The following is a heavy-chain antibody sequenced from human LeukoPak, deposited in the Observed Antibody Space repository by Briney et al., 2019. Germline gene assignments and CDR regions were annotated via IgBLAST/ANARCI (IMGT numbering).Heavy chain of an antibody. CDR2: TVSEIDGGTT. J-gene: IGHJ6*02. Sequence: GGSLRLSCAASGFTFNYAWMSWVRQVPGKGLEWVGQTVSEIDGGTTDYAARVKGRFTISRDDSKSTLYLQMNSLKIEDTAVYYCTTDEDWNYARKDVWGQGATVIVSS. D-gene: IGHD1-7*01. CDR3: TTDEDWNYARKDV. CDR1: GFTFNYAW. V-gene: IGHV3-15*04.